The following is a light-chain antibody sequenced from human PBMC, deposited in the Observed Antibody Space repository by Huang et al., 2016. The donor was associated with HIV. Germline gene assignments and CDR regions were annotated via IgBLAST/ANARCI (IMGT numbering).Light chain of an antibody. Sequence: EIVLTQSPGTLSLSPGERATLSCRASQSVDSNYLAWYHQKPGQAPRLLSYGASRRATGIPDRVSGSGSGTDFTLTISRLEPEDFAVYYCQHHAGSSYTFGQGTKVEIK. CDR3: QHHAGSSYT. J-gene: IGKJ2*01. CDR2: GAS. CDR1: QSVDSNY. V-gene: IGKV3-20*01.